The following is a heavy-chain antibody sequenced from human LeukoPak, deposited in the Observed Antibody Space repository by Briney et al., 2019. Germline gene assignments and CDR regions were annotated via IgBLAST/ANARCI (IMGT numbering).Heavy chain of an antibody. J-gene: IGHJ6*02. V-gene: IGHV1-69*04. D-gene: IGHD3-10*01. Sequence: ASVKVSCKASGGTFSSYAISWVRQAPGQGLEWMGRIFPILGIANYAQKFQGRVTITADKSTSTAYMELSSLRSEDTAVYYCARVEITMVRGVTSYYYGMDVWGQGTTVTVSS. CDR3: ARVEITMVRGVTSYYYGMDV. CDR2: IFPILGIA. CDR1: GGTFSSYA.